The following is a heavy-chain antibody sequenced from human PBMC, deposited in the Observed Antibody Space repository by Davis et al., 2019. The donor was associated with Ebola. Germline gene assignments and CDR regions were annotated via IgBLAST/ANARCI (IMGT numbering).Heavy chain of an antibody. D-gene: IGHD1-26*01. CDR2: LSSGSTYI. V-gene: IGHV3-21*04. J-gene: IGHJ3*02. CDR3: AKDTSNIWFDI. CDR1: GFTFSSYG. Sequence: GESLKISCAASGFTFSSYGMNWVRQAPGKGLEWVSSLSSGSTYIYYADSVKGRFTISRDNSKNTLYLQMNGLRVEDTAIYYCAKDTSNIWFDIWGQGTNVTVSS.